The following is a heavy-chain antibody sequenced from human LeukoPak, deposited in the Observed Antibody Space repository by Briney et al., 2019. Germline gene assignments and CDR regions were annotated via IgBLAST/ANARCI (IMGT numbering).Heavy chain of an antibody. CDR1: GFTFSSDA. CDR2: IRGSDSRT. D-gene: IGHD6-25*01. Sequence: GGSLRLSFAASGFTFSSDAMSSVRQTPGKGLECVSTIRGSDSRTYYADSVKGRFTISRDNSTNTLYLQMNSLRAGDTAVYYCAKSGSRETVDYWGQGTLVTVSS. J-gene: IGHJ4*02. V-gene: IGHV3-23*01. CDR3: AKSGSRETVDY.